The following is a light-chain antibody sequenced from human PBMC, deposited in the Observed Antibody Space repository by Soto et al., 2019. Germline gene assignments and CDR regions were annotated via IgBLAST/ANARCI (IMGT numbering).Light chain of an antibody. CDR1: SSDVGGYNY. V-gene: IGLV2-14*01. Sequence: QSALTQPASVSGSPGQSIAISCTGTSSDVGGYNYVSWYQQHPGKIPILMIYDVSNRPSGVSNRFSGSKSGNTASLTISGLQAEDEADYYCSTYTSSSTWVFGGGTKLTVL. J-gene: IGLJ3*02. CDR3: STYTSSSTWV. CDR2: DVS.